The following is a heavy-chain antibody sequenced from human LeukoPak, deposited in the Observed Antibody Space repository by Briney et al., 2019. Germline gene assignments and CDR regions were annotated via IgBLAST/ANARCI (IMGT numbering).Heavy chain of an antibody. V-gene: IGHV5-51*01. J-gene: IGHJ6*02. CDR3: ARHGGVYYYYYGMDV. CDR1: GYSITSYW. D-gene: IGHD4-23*01. Sequence: GESLKISCKASGYSITSYWSCWLRPIAGKVLEWMGIIYPGDSDTRYSPSLQGQVTISADKSISTAYLQWSSLKASDTAMYYCARHGGVYYYYYGMDVWGQGTTVTVSS. CDR2: IYPGDSDT.